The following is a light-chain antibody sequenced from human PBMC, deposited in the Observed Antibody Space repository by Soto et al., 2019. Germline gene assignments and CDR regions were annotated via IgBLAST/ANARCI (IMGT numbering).Light chain of an antibody. Sequence: EIVLTQSPGTLSLSPGERATLSCRASQSVNRSYLSWYQQKPGQAPRLLIYGASSRATGIPDRFSGSGSGTDFTLTISRLEPEDFAVYYCQLYGSSPLYTFGQGTELEIK. CDR2: GAS. CDR1: QSVNRSY. CDR3: QLYGSSPLYT. V-gene: IGKV3-20*01. J-gene: IGKJ2*01.